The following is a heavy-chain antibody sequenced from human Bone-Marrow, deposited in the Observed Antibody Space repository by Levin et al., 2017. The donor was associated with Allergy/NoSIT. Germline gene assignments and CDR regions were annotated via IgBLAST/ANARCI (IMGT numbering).Heavy chain of an antibody. CDR1: GLTFSNYW. D-gene: IGHD4-17*01. CDR2: INRDASST. CDR3: AMRFRYGLVVGFDI. J-gene: IGHJ3*02. V-gene: IGHV3-74*01. Sequence: GESLKISCVASGLTFSNYWMHWVRQAPGKGPVWVSHINRDASSTKYADSVKGRFTISRDNAKNTLYLQMNNLRGEDTAVYFCAMRFRYGLVVGFDIWGQGTKVTVSS.